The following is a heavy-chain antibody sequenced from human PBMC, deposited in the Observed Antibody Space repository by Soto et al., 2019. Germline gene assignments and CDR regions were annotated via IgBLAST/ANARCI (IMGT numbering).Heavy chain of an antibody. J-gene: IGHJ6*02. CDR3: ARPDPDAIGRFSGGPPGTYKAPGPYCYYCGMDV. Sequence: GYSVKGSCKASGGTFSSYAISWLRQAPGQGLEWIGGIISIFGTANYAQKFQGRVTITAVESTSTAYMELSSLRSEDTAGYYCARPDPDAIGRFSGGPPGTYKAPGPYCYYCGMDVWGQGTTVTVSS. CDR1: GGTFSSYA. D-gene: IGHD2-2*01. CDR2: IISIFGTA. V-gene: IGHV1-69*13.